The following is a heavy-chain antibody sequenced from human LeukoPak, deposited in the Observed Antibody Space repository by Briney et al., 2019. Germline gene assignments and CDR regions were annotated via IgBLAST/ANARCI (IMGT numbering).Heavy chain of an antibody. V-gene: IGHV1-58*01. CDR1: GFTFTISA. CDR3: AVSYYDIYEFDY. D-gene: IGHD3-22*01. Sequence: ASVKVSCKASGFTFTISAVQWVRQARGQRLEWIGWIVVGSGNTNYAQKFQERVTITRDMSTSTAYMELSSLRSEDTAVYYCAVSYYDIYEFDYWGQGTLVTVSS. J-gene: IGHJ4*02. CDR2: IVVGSGNT.